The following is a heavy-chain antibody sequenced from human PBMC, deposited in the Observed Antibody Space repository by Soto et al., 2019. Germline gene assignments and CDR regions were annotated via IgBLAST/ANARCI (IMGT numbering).Heavy chain of an antibody. V-gene: IGHV3-23*01. J-gene: IGHJ6*01. D-gene: IGHD6-13*01. CDR3: AKDRSSWYSAYYYYGMDV. CDR2: ISGSGGST. CDR1: GFTFSSYA. Sequence: GVSLRLSCAASGFTFSSYAMSWGRQAPGKGLEWVSAISGSGGSTYYADSVKGRFTISRDNSKNTLYLQMNSLRAEDTAVYYWAKDRSSWYSAYYYYGMDVWGQGST.